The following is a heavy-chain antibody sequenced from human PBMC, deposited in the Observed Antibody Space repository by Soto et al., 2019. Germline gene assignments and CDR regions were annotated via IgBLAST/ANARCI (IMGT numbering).Heavy chain of an antibody. J-gene: IGHJ6*02. Sequence: GGSLRLSCAASGFTFSSYGMHWVRQAPGKGLEWVAVISYDGSNKYYADSVKGRFTISRDNSKNTLYLQMNSLRAEDTAVYYCAKDVSSRYNWNVREENYGMDVWGQGTTVTVSS. D-gene: IGHD1-20*01. CDR2: ISYDGSNK. V-gene: IGHV3-30*18. CDR1: GFTFSSYG. CDR3: AKDVSSRYNWNVREENYGMDV.